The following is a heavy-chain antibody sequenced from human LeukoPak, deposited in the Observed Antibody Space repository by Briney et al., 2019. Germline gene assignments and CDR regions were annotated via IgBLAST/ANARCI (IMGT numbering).Heavy chain of an antibody. CDR2: IIPIFGTA. D-gene: IGHD2-2*03. CDR1: GGTFSSYA. V-gene: IGHV1-69*05. J-gene: IGHJ4*02. CDR3: ARVAAGYCSSTSCRQFDY. Sequence: SVKVSCKASGGTFSSYAISWVRQAPGQGLEWMGRIIPIFGTANYAQKFQGRVTITTDESTSTAYMELSSLRSEDTAVYYCARVAAGYCSSTSCRQFDYWGQGTLVTVSS.